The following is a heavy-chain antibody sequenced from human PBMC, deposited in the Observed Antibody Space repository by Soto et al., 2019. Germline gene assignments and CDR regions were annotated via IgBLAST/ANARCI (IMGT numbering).Heavy chain of an antibody. CDR3: ARGGWVQLAADY. J-gene: IGHJ4*02. CDR2: IYYSGST. V-gene: IGHV4-59*01. D-gene: IGHD1-1*01. CDR1: GGSISSYY. Sequence: SETLSLTCTVSGGSISSYYWSWIRQPPGKGLEWIGYIYYSGSTNYNPSLKSRVTISVDTSKKQFSLKLSSVTAADTAVYNCARGGWVQLAADYWGQGTLVTVSS.